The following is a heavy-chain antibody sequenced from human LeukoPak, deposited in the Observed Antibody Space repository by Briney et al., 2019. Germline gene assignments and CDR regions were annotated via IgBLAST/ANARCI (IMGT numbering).Heavy chain of an antibody. CDR2: INPNSGGT. CDR3: ARAAEDAFDI. V-gene: IGHV1-2*02. J-gene: IGHJ3*02. CDR1: GYTFTGYY. D-gene: IGHD1-14*01. Sequence: ASVKVSCMASGYTFTGYYMHWVRQAPGQGLEWMGWINPNSGGTNYAQKFQGRVTMTRDTSISTAYMELSRLRSDDTAVYYGARAAEDAFDIWGQGTMVTVSS.